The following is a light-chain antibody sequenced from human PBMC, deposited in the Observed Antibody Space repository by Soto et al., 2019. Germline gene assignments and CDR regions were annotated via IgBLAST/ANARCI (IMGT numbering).Light chain of an antibody. J-gene: IGKJ2*01. CDR1: QSISNH. Sequence: DIQMTQSPSSLSASVGDRVTITCRASQSISNHLNWYQQKSGKAPKVMIYGASSLQSGVPSRFSGSGSGTDFTLTISSLQPEDFATYYCQQSYSTPRTFGQGTKLEIK. CDR2: GAS. V-gene: IGKV1-39*01. CDR3: QQSYSTPRT.